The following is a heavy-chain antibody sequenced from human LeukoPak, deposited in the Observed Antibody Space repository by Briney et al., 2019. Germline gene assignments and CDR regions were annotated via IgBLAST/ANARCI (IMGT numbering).Heavy chain of an antibody. J-gene: IGHJ5*02. CDR2: ISASSSYI. CDR1: GFTFSSYT. D-gene: IGHD3-9*01. V-gene: IGHV3-21*01. Sequence: GGSLRLSCAASGFTFSSYTMNWVRQAPGKGLEWVSFISASSSYIYYADSVKGRFTISRDNAKNSLYLQMNSLRAEDTAVYYCARVTMYYDILTGYYKPNWFDPWGQGTLVTVSS. CDR3: ARVTMYYDILTGYYKPNWFDP.